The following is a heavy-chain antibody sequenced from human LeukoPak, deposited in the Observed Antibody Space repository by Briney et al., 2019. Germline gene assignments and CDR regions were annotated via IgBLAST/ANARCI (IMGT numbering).Heavy chain of an antibody. V-gene: IGHV4-39*01. Sequence: SETLSLTCTVSGGSISSSSYYWGWIRQPPGKGLEWIGSIYYSGSTNYNPSLKSRVTISVDTSKNQFSLKLSSVTAADTAVYYCARHYYDFWSGYLDWFDPWGQGTLVTVSS. CDR1: GGSISSSSYY. CDR2: IYYSGST. J-gene: IGHJ5*02. D-gene: IGHD3-3*01. CDR3: ARHYYDFWSGYLDWFDP.